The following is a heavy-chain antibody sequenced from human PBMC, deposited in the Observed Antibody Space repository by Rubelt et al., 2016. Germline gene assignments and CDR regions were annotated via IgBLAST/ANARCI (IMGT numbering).Heavy chain of an antibody. Sequence: QVQLVQSGAEVKKPGASVKVSCKASGYTFTSYGISWVRQAPGQGLEWMGWINPNSGGTNYAEKFQGRVTMTRDTSIRTAYLELSMLRSDDTAVYYCATLTTVTTPTSDYWGQGTLVTVSS. CDR3: ATLTTVTTPTSDY. CDR1: GYTFTSYG. CDR2: INPNSGGT. D-gene: IGHD4-17*01. V-gene: IGHV1-2*02. J-gene: IGHJ4*02.